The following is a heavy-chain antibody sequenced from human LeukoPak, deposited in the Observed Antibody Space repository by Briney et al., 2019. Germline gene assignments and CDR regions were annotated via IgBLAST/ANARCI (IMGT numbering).Heavy chain of an antibody. CDR2: ITGSGTFT. V-gene: IGHV3-23*01. CDR3: AKRSAESSGYFDY. D-gene: IGHD6-19*01. CDR1: GITFIKYS. J-gene: IGHJ4*02. Sequence: GGSLRLSCAASGITFIKYSMTWVRQAPGKGLEWVSAITGSGTFTDYADSVKGRFTISRDNSKNTLYLQMNSLRAEDTAVYYCAKRSAESSGYFDYWGQGTLVTVSS.